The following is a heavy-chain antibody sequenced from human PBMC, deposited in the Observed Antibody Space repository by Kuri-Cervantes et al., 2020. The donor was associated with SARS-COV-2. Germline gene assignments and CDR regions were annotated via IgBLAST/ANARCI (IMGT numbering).Heavy chain of an antibody. CDR2: TSYDGSTK. V-gene: IGHV3-30-3*01. CDR1: GFTFNNYA. Sequence: GESLKISCAASGFTFNNYAMHWARQTPGEGREWVAITSYDGSTKYYADSVKGRFTISRDNSKNTPYLQMNNLRGEDTAVYFCARGRVGVQDYWGQGTLVTVSS. CDR3: ARGRVGVQDY. D-gene: IGHD2-21*01. J-gene: IGHJ4*02.